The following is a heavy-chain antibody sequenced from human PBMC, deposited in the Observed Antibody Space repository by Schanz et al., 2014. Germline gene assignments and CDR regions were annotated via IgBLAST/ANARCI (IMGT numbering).Heavy chain of an antibody. D-gene: IGHD3-10*01. CDR3: TADLWFGAVWGVW. V-gene: IGHV3-15*01. CDR1: GLTFTSAW. CDR2: IKSKTDGGTR. Sequence: EVQLVESGGGLVKPGGSLRLSCATSGLTFTSAWMNWVRQAPGKGLQWVARIKSKTDGGTRDYAAPVKGRFTISTDDSKNTVYLQMTSLQTEDTAVYYCTADLWFGAVWGVWWGQGTLVTVSS. J-gene: IGHJ4*02.